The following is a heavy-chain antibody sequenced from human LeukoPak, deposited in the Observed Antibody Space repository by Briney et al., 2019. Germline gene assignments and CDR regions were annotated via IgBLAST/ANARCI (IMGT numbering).Heavy chain of an antibody. CDR1: GCTFTGYY. V-gene: IGHV1-2*06. CDR3: ARDQSVAGTGFDY. D-gene: IGHD6-19*01. CDR2: INPNSGGT. J-gene: IGHJ4*02. Sequence: GASVKVSCKASGCTFTGYYMHWVRQAPGQGLEWMGRINPNSGGTNYAQKFQGRVTMTRDTSISTAYMELSRLRSDDTAVYYCARDQSVAGTGFDYWGQGTLVTVSS.